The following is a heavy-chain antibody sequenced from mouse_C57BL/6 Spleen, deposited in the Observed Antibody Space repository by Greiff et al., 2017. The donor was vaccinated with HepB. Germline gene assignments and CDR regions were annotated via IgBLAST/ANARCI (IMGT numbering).Heavy chain of an antibody. CDR3: TRGARLPYYFDY. CDR2: IDPETGGT. V-gene: IGHV1-15*01. CDR1: GYTFTDYE. D-gene: IGHD2-2*01. J-gene: IGHJ2*01. Sequence: VQLQQSGAELVRPGASVTLSCKASGYTFTDYEMHWVKQTPAHGLEWIGAIDPETGGTAYNQKFKGKAILTADKSSSTAYMELRSLTSEDSAVYYCTRGARLPYYFDYWGQGTTLTVSS.